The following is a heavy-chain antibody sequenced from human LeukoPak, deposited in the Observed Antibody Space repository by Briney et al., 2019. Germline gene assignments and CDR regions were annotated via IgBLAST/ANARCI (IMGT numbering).Heavy chain of an antibody. CDR1: GFTVSSNS. J-gene: IGHJ4*02. CDR2: IYSGDT. V-gene: IGHV3-53*01. D-gene: IGHD4/OR15-4a*01. Sequence: PGGSLRLSCTVSGFTVSSNSMSWVRQAPGKGLEWVSFIYSGDTHYSDSVKGRFTIPRDHSKNTLYLQMNSLRAEDTAVYYCARRAGAYSHPYDYWGQGTLVTVSS. CDR3: ARRAGAYSHPYDY.